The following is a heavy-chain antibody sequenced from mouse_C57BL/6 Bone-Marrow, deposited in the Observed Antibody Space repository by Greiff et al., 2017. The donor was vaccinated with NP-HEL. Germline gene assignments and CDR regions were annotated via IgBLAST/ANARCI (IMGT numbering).Heavy chain of an antibody. CDR3: ARTSNYYGSSYLAY. Sequence: QVQLKESGPELVKPGASVKISCKASGYTFTDYYINWVKQRPGQGLEWIGWIFPGSGSTYYNEKFKGKATLTVDKSSSTAYMLLSSLTSEDSAVYFCARTSNYYGSSYLAYWGQGTLVTVSA. CDR2: IFPGSGST. V-gene: IGHV1-75*01. CDR1: GYTFTDYY. J-gene: IGHJ3*01. D-gene: IGHD1-1*01.